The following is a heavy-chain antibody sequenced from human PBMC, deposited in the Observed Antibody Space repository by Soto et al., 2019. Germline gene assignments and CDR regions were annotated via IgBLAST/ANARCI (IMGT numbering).Heavy chain of an antibody. D-gene: IGHD4-17*01. J-gene: IGHJ6*02. CDR3: ATYGDYGRNYYYYGMDV. V-gene: IGHV1-24*01. Sequence: ASVKVSCKVSGYTLTELSMHWVRQAPGKGLEWMGGFDPEDGETIYAQKFQGRVTMTEDTSTDTAYMELSSLRSEDTAVYYCATYGDYGRNYYYYGMDVWGQGTTVTVSS. CDR2: FDPEDGET. CDR1: GYTLTELS.